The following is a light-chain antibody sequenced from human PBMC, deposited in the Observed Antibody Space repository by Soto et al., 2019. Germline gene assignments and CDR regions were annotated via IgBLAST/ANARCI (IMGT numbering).Light chain of an antibody. J-gene: IGKJ1*01. Sequence: DIQMTQSPSTLSASVGDRVTITCRASQSISSWLAWYQQKPGKAPKLLIYDASSLESGVPSRFSGSGSGTEFTLTISSLQPDDFATYYGQHSATFGQGTKVEIK. CDR3: QHSAT. CDR2: DAS. V-gene: IGKV1-5*01. CDR1: QSISSW.